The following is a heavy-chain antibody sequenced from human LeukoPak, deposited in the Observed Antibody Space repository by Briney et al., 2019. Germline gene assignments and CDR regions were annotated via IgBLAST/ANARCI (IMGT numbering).Heavy chain of an antibody. D-gene: IGHD3-22*01. J-gene: IGHJ3*02. Sequence: SETLPLTCTVSGGSISSSSYYWGWIRQPPGKGLEWIGSIYYSGSTYYNPSLKSRVTISVDTSKNQFSLKLSSVTAADTAVYYCARDRSYYDSSGYSAFDIWGQGTMVTVSS. V-gene: IGHV4-39*07. CDR3: ARDRSYYDSSGYSAFDI. CDR2: IYYSGST. CDR1: GGSISSSSYY.